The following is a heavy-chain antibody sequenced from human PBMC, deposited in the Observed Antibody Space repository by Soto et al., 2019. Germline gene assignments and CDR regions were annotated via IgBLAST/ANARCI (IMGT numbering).Heavy chain of an antibody. CDR1: GYTFTSYG. D-gene: IGHD5-18*01. V-gene: IGHV1-18*01. CDR3: ASSLLVGYGLEGESD. CDR2: ISAYSGNT. Sequence: QVQLEQSGAEVKKPGASVKVSCKASGYTFTSYGISWVRQAPGQGLEWMGWISAYSGNTNYAQKLQGRVTMTTDTSTSTAYMELRSLRFDDTAVYYCASSLLVGYGLEGESDWGQGTLVTVSS. J-gene: IGHJ4*02.